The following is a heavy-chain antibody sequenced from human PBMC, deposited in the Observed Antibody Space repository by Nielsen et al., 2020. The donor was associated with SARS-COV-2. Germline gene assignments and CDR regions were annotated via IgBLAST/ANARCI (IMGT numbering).Heavy chain of an antibody. CDR2: IIPIFGTA. CDR1: GGTFSSYA. Sequence: SVKVSCKASGGTFSSYAISWVRQAPGQGLEWMGGIIPIFGTANYAQKFQGRVTITADESTSTAYMELSSLRSEDTAVYYCAGTTYSGYDHFDYWGQGTLVTVSS. D-gene: IGHD5-12*01. J-gene: IGHJ4*02. V-gene: IGHV1-69*13. CDR3: AGTTYSGYDHFDY.